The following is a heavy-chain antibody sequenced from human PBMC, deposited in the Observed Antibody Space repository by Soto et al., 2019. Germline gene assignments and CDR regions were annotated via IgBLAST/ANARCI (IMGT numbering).Heavy chain of an antibody. Sequence: QVQLQESGPGLVKPSQTLSLTCTVSGVSISSGGYYWTWIRQHPQKGLEWIGHIYYSGSTYYNPSLNSRVTVSVDTSKNQFSLKLSSVTAADTAVYYCAREYYYDSSGFDYWGQGTLVTVS. CDR3: AREYYYDSSGFDY. V-gene: IGHV4-31*03. J-gene: IGHJ4*02. D-gene: IGHD3-22*01. CDR2: IYYSGST. CDR1: GVSISSGGYY.